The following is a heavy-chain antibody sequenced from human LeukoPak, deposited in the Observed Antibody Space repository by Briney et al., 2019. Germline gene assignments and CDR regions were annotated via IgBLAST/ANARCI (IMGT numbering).Heavy chain of an antibody. V-gene: IGHV3-23*01. D-gene: IGHD1-20*01. CDR2: ISGSGGST. Sequence: GGSLRLSCAASGFIFSSYAMTWVRQAPGKGLEWVSTISGSGGSTYYADSVKGRFTISRDNSKNTLYLQMNSLRAEDTAVYYCAKGITGGGMYYFDYWGQGTLVTVSS. CDR3: AKGITGGGMYYFDY. CDR1: GFIFSSYA. J-gene: IGHJ4*02.